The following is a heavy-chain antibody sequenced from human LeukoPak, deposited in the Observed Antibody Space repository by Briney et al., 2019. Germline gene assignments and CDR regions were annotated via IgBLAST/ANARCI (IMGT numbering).Heavy chain of an antibody. CDR3: ARDGGVYYDFWSGPAYYGMDV. D-gene: IGHD3-3*01. Sequence: SVKVSCKASGGTFSSYAISWVRQAPGQGLEWMGGIIPIFGTANYAQKSQGRVTITADESTSTAYMELSSLRSEDTAVYYCARDGGVYYDFWSGPAYYGMDVWGQGTTVTVSS. V-gene: IGHV1-69*01. CDR2: IIPIFGTA. J-gene: IGHJ6*02. CDR1: GGTFSSYA.